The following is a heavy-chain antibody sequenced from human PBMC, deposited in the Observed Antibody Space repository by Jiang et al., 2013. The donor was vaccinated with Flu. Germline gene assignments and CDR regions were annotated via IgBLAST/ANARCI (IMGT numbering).Heavy chain of an antibody. D-gene: IGHD6-6*01. V-gene: IGHV4-59*01. CDR3: ARDRSIAVTDFNGLDV. CDR1: GGSIRSYF. J-gene: IGHJ6*02. Sequence: GPGLVKPSETLSLTCTVSGGSIRSYFWSWIRQPPGKGLEWIGYSYNHGTTNYNPSLKGRVTISLDTSKNQFSLKLTSVIAADTAVYYCARDRSIAVTDFNGLDVWGQGTTVTVSS. CDR2: SYNHGTT.